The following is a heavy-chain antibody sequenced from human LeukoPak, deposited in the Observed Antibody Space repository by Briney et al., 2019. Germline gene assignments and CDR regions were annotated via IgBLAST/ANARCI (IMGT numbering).Heavy chain of an antibody. V-gene: IGHV4-59*11. D-gene: IGHD3-22*01. CDR3: ARVNYYDSTGYYVGAFDI. CDR1: GDSISSHY. J-gene: IGHJ3*02. Sequence: SETLSLTCTVSGDSISSHYWSWIRPPPGEGLEWIGYIYYSGSNNYNPSFKSRVTISVDTSKNQFSLKLSSVTAADTAVYYCARVNYYDSTGYYVGAFDIWGQGTMVTASS. CDR2: IYYSGSN.